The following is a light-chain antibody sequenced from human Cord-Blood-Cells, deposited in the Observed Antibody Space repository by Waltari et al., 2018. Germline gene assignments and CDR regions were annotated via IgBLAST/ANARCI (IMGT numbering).Light chain of an antibody. J-gene: IGLJ2*01. Sequence: NFMLTQPHSVSESPGKPVTISCTRSSGSIASTYVQWSQQRPGSSPTTVIYEDNQRPSGVPDRFSGSIDSSSNSASLTISGLKTEDEADYYCQSYDSSNHVVFGGGTKLTVL. CDR2: EDN. CDR1: SGSIASTY. V-gene: IGLV6-57*01. CDR3: QSYDSSNHVV.